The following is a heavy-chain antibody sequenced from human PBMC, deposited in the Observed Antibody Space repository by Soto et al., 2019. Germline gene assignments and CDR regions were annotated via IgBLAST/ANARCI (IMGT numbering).Heavy chain of an antibody. CDR2: ISYDGSNK. Sequence: GGSLRLSCAASGFTFSSYGMHWVRQAPGKGLEWVAVISYDGSNKYYADSVKGRFTISRDNSKNTLYLQMNSLRAEDTAVYYSAKVPEFDYYYCYGIDVWGQRTTVTVSS. D-gene: IGHD3-9*01. CDR3: AKVPEFDYYYCYGIDV. V-gene: IGHV3-30*18. J-gene: IGHJ6*02. CDR1: GFTFSSYG.